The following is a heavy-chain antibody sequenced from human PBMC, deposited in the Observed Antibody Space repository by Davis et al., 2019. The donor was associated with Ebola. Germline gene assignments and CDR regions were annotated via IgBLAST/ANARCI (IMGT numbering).Heavy chain of an antibody. CDR3: AKDGSSSTSLVIEDYYYYYGMDV. J-gene: IGHJ6*02. D-gene: IGHD2-2*01. Sequence: PGGSLRLSCAASGFTFSSYGMHWVRQAPGKGLEWVAVISYDGSSKYYADSVKGRFTISRDNSKNTLYLQMNSLRAEDTAVYYCAKDGSSSTSLVIEDYYYYYGMDVWGQGTTVTVSS. V-gene: IGHV3-33*05. CDR1: GFTFSSYG. CDR2: ISYDGSSK.